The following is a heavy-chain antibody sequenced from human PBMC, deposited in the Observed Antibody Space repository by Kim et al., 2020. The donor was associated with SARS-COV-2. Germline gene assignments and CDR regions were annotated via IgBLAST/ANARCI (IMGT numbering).Heavy chain of an antibody. J-gene: IGHJ6*02. V-gene: IGHV3-66*01. D-gene: IGHD6-19*01. CDR2: IYSGGST. CDR1: GFTVSSNY. Sequence: GGSLRLSCAASGFTVSSNYMSWVRQAPGKGLEWVSVIYSGGSTYYADSVKGRFTISRDNSKNTLYLQMNSLRAEDTAVYYCARDPVRYGSSGWYYYGMDVWGQGTTVTVSS. CDR3: ARDPVRYGSSGWYYYGMDV.